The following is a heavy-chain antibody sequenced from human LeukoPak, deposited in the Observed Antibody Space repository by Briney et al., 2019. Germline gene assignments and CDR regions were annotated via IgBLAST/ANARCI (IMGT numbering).Heavy chain of an antibody. CDR2: IYSGGST. CDR1: GFTVSSNY. J-gene: IGHJ4*02. V-gene: IGHV3-66*01. CDR3: AKDLELYSSSWYFDY. D-gene: IGHD6-13*01. Sequence: GGSLRLSCAASGFTVSSNYMSWVRQAPGKGLEWVSVIYSGGSTYYADSVKGRFTISRDNSKNTLYLQMNSLRAEDTAVYYCAKDLELYSSSWYFDYWGQGTLVTVSS.